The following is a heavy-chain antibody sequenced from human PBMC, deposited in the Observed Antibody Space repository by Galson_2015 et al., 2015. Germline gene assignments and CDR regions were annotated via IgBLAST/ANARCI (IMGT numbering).Heavy chain of an antibody. J-gene: IGHJ4*02. CDR1: GFSLSSYS. CDR2: ILNIGDTT. D-gene: IGHD6-13*01. Sequence: SLRLSCAASGFSLSSYSMSWVRQAPGKGLEWISAILNIGDTTYYADSVRGRFTISRDISKNTLYLQLNSLRAEDTAVYYCAREDGGSSWKLVDYWGQGTLVTVSS. CDR3: AREDGGSSWKLVDY. V-gene: IGHV3-23*01.